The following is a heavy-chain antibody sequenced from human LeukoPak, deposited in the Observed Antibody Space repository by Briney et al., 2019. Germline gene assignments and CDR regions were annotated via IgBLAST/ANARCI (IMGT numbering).Heavy chain of an antibody. CDR2: IYPGDSDT. CDR1: GYSFTTYW. V-gene: IGHV5-51*01. D-gene: IGHD6-19*01. CDR3: ARGGSGWFHNYDY. J-gene: IGHJ4*02. Sequence: GESLKISCKGSGYSFTTYWIVWVRQMPGKGLEWMGIIYPGDSDTRYSPSFQGQVTISVDKSISTAFLQWSSLKASDTALYYCARGGSGWFHNYDYWGRGTLVTASS.